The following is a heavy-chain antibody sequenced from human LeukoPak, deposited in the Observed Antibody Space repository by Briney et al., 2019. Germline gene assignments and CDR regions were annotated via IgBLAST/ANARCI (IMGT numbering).Heavy chain of an antibody. CDR1: GGSISSYY. J-gene: IGHJ5*02. Sequence: SETLSLTCTVSGGSISSYYWSWIRQPPGKGLEWIGYIYYSGSTNYNPSLKSRVTISVDTSKNQFSLKLSSVTAADTAVYYCAREIAAAGKNWFDPWGQGTLVTVSS. V-gene: IGHV4-59*01. CDR3: AREIAAAGKNWFDP. CDR2: IYYSGST. D-gene: IGHD6-13*01.